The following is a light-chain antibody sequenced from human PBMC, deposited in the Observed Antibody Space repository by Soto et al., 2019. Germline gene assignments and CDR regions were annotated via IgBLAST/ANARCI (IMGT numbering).Light chain of an antibody. CDR1: QSVLYSSNNKNY. CDR2: WAS. CDR3: QQYYSTLALT. J-gene: IGKJ4*01. Sequence: DIVMTQSPDSLAVSLGERATINCKSSQSVLYSSNNKNYLAWYQQKPGQPPKLLIYWASTRDSGVPDRFSGSGCGTDFTLTISSLQAEDVAVYYCQQYYSTLALTFGGGTKVEIK. V-gene: IGKV4-1*01.